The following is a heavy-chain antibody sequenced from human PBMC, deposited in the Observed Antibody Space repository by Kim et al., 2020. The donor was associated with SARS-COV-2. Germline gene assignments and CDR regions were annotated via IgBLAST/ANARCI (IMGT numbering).Heavy chain of an antibody. CDR1: GFTFGDYA. J-gene: IGHJ6*02. CDR2: IRSKAYGGTT. Sequence: GGSLRLSCTASGFTFGDYAMSWVRQAPGKGLEWVGFIRSKAYGGTTEYAASGKGRFTISRDDSKSIDYMQMNSMTTQDTAVYYCTRDQYFFWSGYDTHYYSMLDVWGQGAPVTVSS. CDR3: TRDQYFFWSGYDTHYYSMLDV. V-gene: IGHV3-49*04. D-gene: IGHD3-3*01.